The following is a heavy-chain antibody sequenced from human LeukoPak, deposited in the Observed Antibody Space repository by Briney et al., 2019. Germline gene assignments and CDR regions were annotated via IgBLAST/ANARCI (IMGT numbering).Heavy chain of an antibody. Sequence: ASETLSLTCTVSGGSISTYYWSWIRRPPGKGLEWIGYVYHSGTTNYNPSLKRRVTISADTSKNQFSLKVKSVTAADTAVYYCARHGGTLGYFDNWGQGTLVTVSS. CDR3: ARHGGTLGYFDN. CDR1: GGSISTYY. V-gene: IGHV4-59*08. CDR2: VYHSGTT. D-gene: IGHD1-26*01. J-gene: IGHJ4*02.